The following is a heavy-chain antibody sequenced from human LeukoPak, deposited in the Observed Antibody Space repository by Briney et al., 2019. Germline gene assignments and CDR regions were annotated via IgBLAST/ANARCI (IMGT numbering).Heavy chain of an antibody. CDR1: GGSISSYY. CDR3: ARDARGWSGFDY. V-gene: IGHV4-4*07. CDR2: IYTTGNT. Sequence: SETLSLTCSVSGGSISSYYWRWIRQPAGKGREWIGRIYTTGNTDYNPTLKSRVTMSVDTSKNQFSLNLSSVTAADTAVYYCARDARGWSGFDYWGQGTLVTVSS. D-gene: IGHD3-3*01. J-gene: IGHJ4*02.